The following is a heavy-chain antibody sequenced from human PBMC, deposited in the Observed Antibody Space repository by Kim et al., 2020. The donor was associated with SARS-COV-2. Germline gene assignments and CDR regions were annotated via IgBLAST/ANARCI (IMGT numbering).Heavy chain of an antibody. V-gene: IGHV6-1*01. CDR3: DWAHDTHDDL. CDR2: TSYRPKWYS. J-gene: IGHJ2*01. CDR1: GDSVSSNMIA. Sequence: SQTLSLTCVISGDSVSSNMIAWNWFRQSPSRGLELLARTSYRPKWYSDYAPYVKGRIVVNPDTSKNQLSLHLSSVTPEDTAVYFCDWAHDTHDDLRGRGT. D-gene: IGHD1-1*01.